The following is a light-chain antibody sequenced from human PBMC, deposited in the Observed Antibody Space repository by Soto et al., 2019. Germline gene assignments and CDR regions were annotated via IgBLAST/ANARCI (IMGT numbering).Light chain of an antibody. J-gene: IGLJ3*02. CDR3: SSYAGSTHLV. CDR1: SSDVGGYNY. Sequence: QSVLTQPPSASGSPGQSVTISCTGTSSDVGGYNYVSWYQQHPGKAPKLMIYEVIKRPSGVPDRFSGSKSGNTASLAVSGLQAEDEADYYCSSYAGSTHLVFGGGTKLT. V-gene: IGLV2-8*01. CDR2: EVI.